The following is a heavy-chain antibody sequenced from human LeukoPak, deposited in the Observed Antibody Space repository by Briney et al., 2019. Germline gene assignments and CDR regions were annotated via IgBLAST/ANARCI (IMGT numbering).Heavy chain of an antibody. Sequence: GGSLRLSCVASGFTVSSNYMSWVRQAPGKGLEWDSVIYSGGSTYYADSVKGRFTISRDNSKNTLYLQMNSLRAEDTAVYYCASGSGSYRTPYYYMDVWGTGTTVTVSS. V-gene: IGHV3-53*01. D-gene: IGHD3-10*01. CDR2: IYSGGST. CDR3: ASGSGSYRTPYYYMDV. CDR1: GFTVSSNY. J-gene: IGHJ6*03.